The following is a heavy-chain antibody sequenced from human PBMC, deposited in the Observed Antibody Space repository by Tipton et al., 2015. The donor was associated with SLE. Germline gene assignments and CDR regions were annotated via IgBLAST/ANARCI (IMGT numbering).Heavy chain of an antibody. J-gene: IGHJ4*02. CDR2: IWYDGTNK. CDR1: GFTFRSYG. CDR3: ARDLILQQLDY. D-gene: IGHD6-13*01. V-gene: IGHV3-33*08. Sequence: SLRLSCEASGFTFRSYGMHWVRQAPGKGLECVAVIWYDGTNKYYADSVKGRFTISRDNSKNTLYLQMNSLRADDTAVYYCARDLILQQLDYWGQGTLVTVSS.